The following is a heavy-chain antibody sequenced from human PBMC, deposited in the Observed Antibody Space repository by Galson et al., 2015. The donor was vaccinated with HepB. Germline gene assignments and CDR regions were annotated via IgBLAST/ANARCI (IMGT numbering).Heavy chain of an antibody. J-gene: IGHJ4*02. CDR2: ISGSSTYT. CDR3: ARDGCNSTSCYDY. CDR1: GFTFGDYY. Sequence: SLRLSCAASGFTFGDYYMSWIRQAPGKGLEWLSYISGSSTYTNYADSVEGRFTISRDNGRNSLYLQMNSLRAEDTAVYYCARDGCNSTSCYDYWGPGTLVTVSS. V-gene: IGHV3-11*05. D-gene: IGHD2-2*01.